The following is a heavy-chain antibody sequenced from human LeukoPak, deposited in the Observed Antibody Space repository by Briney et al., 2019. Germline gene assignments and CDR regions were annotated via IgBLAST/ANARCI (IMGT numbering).Heavy chain of an antibody. CDR2: ITRSSTII. CDR3: AREVSDGYNFDY. Sequence: GGSLRLSCAASGFTFSSYWMSWVRQAPGKGLEWVSYITRSSTIIYYADSVKGRFTISRDNAKNSLYLQMNSLRDEDTAVYYCAREVSDGYNFDYWGQGTLVTVSS. D-gene: IGHD5-24*01. CDR1: GFTFSSYW. J-gene: IGHJ4*02. V-gene: IGHV3-48*02.